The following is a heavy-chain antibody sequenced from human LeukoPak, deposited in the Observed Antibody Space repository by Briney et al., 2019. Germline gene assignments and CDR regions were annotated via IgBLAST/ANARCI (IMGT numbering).Heavy chain of an antibody. CDR2: NIPIFGTA. D-gene: IGHD2-15*01. Sequence: GASVKVSCKASGGTFSSYAISWVRQAPGQGLEWMGGNIPIFGTANYAQKFQGRVTITADESTSTAYMELSSLRSEDTAVYYCARNSGCSGGSCYFHYYYGMDVWGKGTTVTVSS. V-gene: IGHV1-69*13. J-gene: IGHJ6*04. CDR3: ARNSGCSGGSCYFHYYYGMDV. CDR1: GGTFSSYA.